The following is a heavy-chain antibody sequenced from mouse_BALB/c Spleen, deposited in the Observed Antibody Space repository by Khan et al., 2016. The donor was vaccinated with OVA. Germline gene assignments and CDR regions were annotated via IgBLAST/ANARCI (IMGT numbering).Heavy chain of an antibody. J-gene: IGHJ4*01. Sequence: EVQLQESGPGLVKPSQSLSLTCTVTGYSITSDYAWNWIRHFPGNKLEWMGYISSSGSASYNPSLKSRISITRDTSKNQFFLQLKSVTTEDTAKYYCARSLYYSYGYGLDYWGRGTSVTVSS. V-gene: IGHV3-2*02. CDR2: ISSSGSA. CDR1: GYSITSDYA. D-gene: IGHD2-12*01. CDR3: ARSLYYSYGYGLDY.